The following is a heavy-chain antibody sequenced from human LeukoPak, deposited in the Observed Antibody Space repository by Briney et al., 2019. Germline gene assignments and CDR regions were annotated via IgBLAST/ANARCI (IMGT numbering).Heavy chain of an antibody. CDR2: INYRGNT. J-gene: IGHJ4*02. D-gene: IGHD6-19*01. CDR1: GGSISNYY. V-gene: IGHV4-59*01. CDR3: AREGYSSGWNDC. Sequence: SETLSLTCTVSGGSISNYYWTWIRQPPGKGLERIGYINYRGNTNYNPSLKNRVSMSVDMSKNQFSLKLRSVTAADTAVYFCAREGYSSGWNDCWGQGTLVTVSS.